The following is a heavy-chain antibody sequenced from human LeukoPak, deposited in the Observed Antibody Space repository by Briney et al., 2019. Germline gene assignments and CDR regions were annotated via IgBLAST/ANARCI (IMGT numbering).Heavy chain of an antibody. D-gene: IGHD3-10*01. CDR2: IYYSGST. Sequence: SETLSLTCTVSGGSISSYYWSWIRQPPGKGLEWIGYIYYSGSTNYNPSLKSRVTISVDTSKNQFSLKLSSVTATDTAVYYCARITNTKLLWFGEFSQGFDPWGQGTLVTVSS. J-gene: IGHJ5*02. V-gene: IGHV4-59*01. CDR1: GGSISSYY. CDR3: ARITNTKLLWFGEFSQGFDP.